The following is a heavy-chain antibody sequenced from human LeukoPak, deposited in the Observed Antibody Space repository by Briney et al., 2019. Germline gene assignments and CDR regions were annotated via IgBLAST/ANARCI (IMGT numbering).Heavy chain of an antibody. CDR3: ARNPPGEFAFDI. CDR1: GGSISSYY. CDR2: IYYSGST. D-gene: IGHD3-10*01. J-gene: IGHJ3*02. V-gene: IGHV4-59*08. Sequence: PSETLSLTCTVSGGSISSYYWSWIRQPPGKGLEWIGYIYYSGSTNYNPSLKSRVTISVDTSKNQFSLKLSSVTAADTAVYYCARNPPGEFAFDIWGQGTMVTVSS.